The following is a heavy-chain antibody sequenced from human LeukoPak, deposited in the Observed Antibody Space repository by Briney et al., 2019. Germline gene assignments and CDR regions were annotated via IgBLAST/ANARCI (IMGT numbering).Heavy chain of an antibody. V-gene: IGHV3-21*01. CDR2: ISSSSSNI. CDR3: ARGDCSSTSCYPYYFDY. J-gene: IGHJ4*02. D-gene: IGHD2-2*01. CDR1: GFTFSSYS. Sequence: GGSLRLSCAASGFTFSSYSMNWVRQARGKGLEWVSSISSSSSNIYYADSVKGRFTISRDNAKNSLYLQMNSLRAEDTAVYYCARGDCSSTSCYPYYFDYWGQGTLVTVSS.